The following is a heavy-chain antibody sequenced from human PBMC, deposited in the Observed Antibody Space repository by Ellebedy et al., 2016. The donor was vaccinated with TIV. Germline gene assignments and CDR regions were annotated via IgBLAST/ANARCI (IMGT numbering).Heavy chain of an antibody. V-gene: IGHV4-34*01. Sequence: MPSETLSLTCAVYGGSFSGYYWSWIRQPPGKGLEWIGEINHSGSTNYNPSLKSRVTISVDTSKNQFSLKLSSVTAADTAVYYCARNFPSGSYYYYWGQGTLVTVSS. CDR2: INHSGST. D-gene: IGHD1-26*01. CDR1: GGSFSGYY. CDR3: ARNFPSGSYYYY. J-gene: IGHJ4*02.